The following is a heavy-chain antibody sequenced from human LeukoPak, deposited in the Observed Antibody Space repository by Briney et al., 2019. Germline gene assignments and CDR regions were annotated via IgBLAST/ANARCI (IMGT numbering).Heavy chain of an antibody. CDR2: ISGSGSST. D-gene: IGHD6-13*01. CDR3: AKDQRSSPGDY. J-gene: IGHJ4*02. V-gene: IGHV3-23*01. CDR1: GFTFSTDG. Sequence: GGSLRLSCAASGFTFSTDGMSWGPQAPGKGLEWVSAISGSGSSTYYADSVKGRFTISRDNSRNTVSLQMNSLRAEHTAVYYCAKDQRSSPGDYWGQGTLVTVSS.